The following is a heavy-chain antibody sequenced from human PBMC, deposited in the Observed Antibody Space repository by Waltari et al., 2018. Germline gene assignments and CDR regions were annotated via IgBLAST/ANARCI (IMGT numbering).Heavy chain of an antibody. CDR1: GFTFSSYA. CDR2: IYSGGST. V-gene: IGHV3-23*03. D-gene: IGHD1-1*01. CDR3: AKVTRGWDAFDI. J-gene: IGHJ3*02. Sequence: EVQLLESGGGLVQPGGYMRLSCAASGFTFSSYAMSWCRQAPGKGLEWVSVIYSGGSTYYADSVKGRFTISRDNSKNTLYLQMNSLRAEDTAVYYCAKVTRGWDAFDIWGQGTMVTVSS.